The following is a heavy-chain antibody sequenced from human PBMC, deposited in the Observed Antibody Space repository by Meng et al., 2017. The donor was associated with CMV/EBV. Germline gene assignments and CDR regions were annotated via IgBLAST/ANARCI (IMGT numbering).Heavy chain of an antibody. D-gene: IGHD6-13*01. CDR3: ARAQYSSSCDY. J-gene: IGHJ4*02. CDR2: IYYSGST. Sequence: QGSAPVLVHPSQTLSPPCTVSGGALSSSSYSWGWIRQPPGKGLEWIGSIYYSGSTYYNPSLKSRVTISVDTSKSQFSLKLSSVTAADTAVYYCARAQYSSSCDYWGQGTLVTSPQ. V-gene: IGHV4-39*07. CDR1: GGALSSSSYS.